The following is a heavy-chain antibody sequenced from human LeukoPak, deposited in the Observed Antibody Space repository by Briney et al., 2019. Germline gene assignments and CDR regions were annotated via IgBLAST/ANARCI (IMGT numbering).Heavy chain of an antibody. CDR3: AGGGAG. J-gene: IGHJ4*02. D-gene: IGHD3-16*01. Sequence: ASVKVSCKASGHTFTSLRVHWVRQAPGQGLEWMGIMSPSDGSTDYAQKFQGRITMTRDASTNTAYMELSSLRSEDTAVYYCAGGGAGWGQGTLVTVSS. V-gene: IGHV1-46*01. CDR1: GHTFTSLR. CDR2: MSPSDGST.